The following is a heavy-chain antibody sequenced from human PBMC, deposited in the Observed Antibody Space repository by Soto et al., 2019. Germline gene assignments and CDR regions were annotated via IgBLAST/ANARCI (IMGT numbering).Heavy chain of an antibody. V-gene: IGHV3-30*02. CDR3: EKSPTFYCSSPKCYNFYFDV. CDR1: GDSFNTYC. Sequence: GGSLRLSLAASGDSFNTYCMHLVRQAPGKGLECVEFIYYEGSDTYDADSVKVRFIISRDXSKNTIDLQMNSMRAEDTAIYYCEKSPTFYCSSPKCYNFYFDVWGQGALVTVSS. D-gene: IGHD2-8*01. J-gene: IGHJ4*02. CDR2: IYYEGSDT.